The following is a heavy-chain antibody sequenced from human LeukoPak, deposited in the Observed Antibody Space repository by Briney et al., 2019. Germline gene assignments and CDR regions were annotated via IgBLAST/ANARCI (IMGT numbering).Heavy chain of an antibody. CDR2: IKQDGSEK. J-gene: IGHJ6*04. V-gene: IGHV3-7*01. D-gene: IGHD3-16*01. CDR1: GFTFSSRDW. Sequence: GGSLRLSCVASGFTFSSRDWMTWVRQAPGKGLEWVANIKQDGSEKNYVDSVKGRFTISRDNAKNSVDLQMNSLRAEDTAVYFCAKSTRAVMAMMDVWGKGTTVTVSS. CDR3: AKSTRAVMAMMDV.